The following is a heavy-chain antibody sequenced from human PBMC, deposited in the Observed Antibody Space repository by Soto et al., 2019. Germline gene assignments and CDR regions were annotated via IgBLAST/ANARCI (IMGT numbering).Heavy chain of an antibody. CDR3: VRMGFSGGGYLSYYYYGMDI. CDR1: GGSISSSNW. CDR2: IHYSGST. D-gene: IGHD5-12*01. V-gene: IGHV4-4*02. J-gene: IGHJ6*02. Sequence: SETLSLTCAVSGGSISSSNWWSWIRQPPGKGLDWIGHIHYSGSTYHNPSLKSRVTISVDTSKNQFSLKLSSVTASDTAMYYCVRMGFSGGGYLSYYYYGMDIWGQGTTVTVSS.